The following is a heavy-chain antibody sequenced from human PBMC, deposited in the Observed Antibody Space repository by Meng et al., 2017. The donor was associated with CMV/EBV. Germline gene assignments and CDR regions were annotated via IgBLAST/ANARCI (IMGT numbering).Heavy chain of an antibody. CDR1: GFTVSSNY. CDR2: ISSSGSTI. CDR3: ARAKSSGYYYVGYWYFDL. J-gene: IGHJ2*01. D-gene: IGHD3-22*01. V-gene: IGHV3-48*03. Sequence: GESLKISCAASGFTVSSNYMNWVRPAPGKGLEWVSYISSSGSTIYYADSVKGRFTISRDNAKNSLYLQMNSLRAEDTAVYYCARAKSSGYYYVGYWYFDLWGRGTLVTVSS.